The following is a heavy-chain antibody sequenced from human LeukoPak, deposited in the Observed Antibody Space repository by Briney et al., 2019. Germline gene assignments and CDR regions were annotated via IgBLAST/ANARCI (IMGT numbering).Heavy chain of an antibody. J-gene: IGHJ5*02. CDR2: MNEDGSGR. CDR3: AAWFGESVP. V-gene: IGHV3-7*01. Sequence: GGSLRLSCAASGFTLTSAWMSWLRQTPEKGLEWVAHMNEDGSGRFYVDSAKGRFTISRGDTQNSVYLQMNSLRVEDTAVYYCAAWFGESVPWGQGTLVTVSS. D-gene: IGHD3-10*01. CDR1: GFTLTSAW.